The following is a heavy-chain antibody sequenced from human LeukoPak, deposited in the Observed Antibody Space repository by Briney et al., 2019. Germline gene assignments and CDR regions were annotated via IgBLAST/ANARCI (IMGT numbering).Heavy chain of an antibody. Sequence: GGSLRLSCAASGFTFSSYEMNWVRQAPGKGLEWVSSITNSGEYTYYPDSVKGRFTVSRDNSKNTLYLQLRSLRAEDTAVYYCAKDDARGTYWGNFDYWGQGTLVTVSS. CDR2: ITNSGEYT. V-gene: IGHV3-23*01. CDR1: GFTFSSYE. J-gene: IGHJ4*02. CDR3: AKDDARGTYWGNFDY. D-gene: IGHD1-26*01.